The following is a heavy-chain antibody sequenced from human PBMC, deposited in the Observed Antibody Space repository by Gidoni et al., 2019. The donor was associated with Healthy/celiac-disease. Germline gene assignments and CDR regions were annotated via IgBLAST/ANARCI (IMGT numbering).Heavy chain of an antibody. D-gene: IGHD2-15*01. CDR1: GFTFRNPW. CDR3: NPDVVVVGAPTGDY. J-gene: IGHJ4*02. Sequence: EVQLVESGGGLVKPGGSLRLYCAASGFTFRNPWMNWVRQGPRKGVEVGRRNKRKTDGGTTDYAGTLKSRFNNSRGDSKNHLFLQMNRLETEEPAVFYCNPDVVVVGAPTGDYLGQGTLVTVSS. CDR2: NKRKTDGGTT. V-gene: IGHV3-15*07.